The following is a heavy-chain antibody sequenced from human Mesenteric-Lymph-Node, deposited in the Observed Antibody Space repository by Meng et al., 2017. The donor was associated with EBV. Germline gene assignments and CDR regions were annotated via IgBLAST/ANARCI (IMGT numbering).Heavy chain of an antibody. CDR3: ARDWGLRAYFQY. D-gene: IGHD3-16*01. CDR1: GGSISSSTYY. CDR2: IYYSGST. V-gene: IGHV4-39*07. J-gene: IGHJ1*01. Sequence: QLQLQASGPGLVKPSQPRSSTCTVSGGSISSSTYYWGWIRQPPGKGLEWIGSIYYSGSTYYNPSLKSRVTISISTSKNQFSLKLSSVTAADTAVYYCARDWGLRAYFQYWGQGTLVTVSS.